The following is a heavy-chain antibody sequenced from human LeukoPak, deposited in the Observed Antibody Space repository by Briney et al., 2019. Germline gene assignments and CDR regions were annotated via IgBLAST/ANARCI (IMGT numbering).Heavy chain of an antibody. Sequence: GGSLRLSCAASGFTFSSYAMSWVRQAPGKGLEWVSAISGGGGSTYYADSVKGRFTISRDNSKNTLYLQMNSLRAEDTAVYYCAKDGLGYSSGWTQYFQHWGQGTLVTVSS. J-gene: IGHJ1*01. CDR2: ISGGGGST. D-gene: IGHD6-19*01. CDR3: AKDGLGYSSGWTQYFQH. V-gene: IGHV3-23*01. CDR1: GFTFSSYA.